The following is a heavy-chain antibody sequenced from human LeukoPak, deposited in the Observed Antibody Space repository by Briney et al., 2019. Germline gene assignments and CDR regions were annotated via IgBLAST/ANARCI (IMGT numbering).Heavy chain of an antibody. Sequence: SETLSLTCTVSGGSISSYYWSWIRQPPGKGLEWIGYIYYSGSTNYNPSLKRLVTISVDTSKNQFSLKLSSVTAADTAVYYCARDGGTPYYDILTGYRRDAFDIWGQGTMVTVSS. D-gene: IGHD3-9*01. CDR2: IYYSGST. J-gene: IGHJ3*02. V-gene: IGHV4-59*01. CDR1: GGSISSYY. CDR3: ARDGGTPYYDILTGYRRDAFDI.